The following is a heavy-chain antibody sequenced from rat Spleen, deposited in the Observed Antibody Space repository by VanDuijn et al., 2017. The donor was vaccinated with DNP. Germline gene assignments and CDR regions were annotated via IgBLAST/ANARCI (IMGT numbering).Heavy chain of an antibody. V-gene: IGHV5-22*01. Sequence: EVQLVESGGGLVQPGRSLKLSCAASGFSFSDYYMAWVRRAPTKGLEWVAYISYDGVRNYNGDSVKGRFTISRDNAKSTLYLQMNSLRSEDMATYYCARWNSSGYYFDSWGQGVMVTVSS. CDR2: ISYDGVRN. J-gene: IGHJ2*01. CDR3: ARWNSSGYYFDS. D-gene: IGHD4-3*01. CDR1: GFSFSDYY.